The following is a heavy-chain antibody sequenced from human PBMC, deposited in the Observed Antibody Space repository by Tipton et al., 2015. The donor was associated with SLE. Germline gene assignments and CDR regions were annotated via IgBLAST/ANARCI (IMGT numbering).Heavy chain of an antibody. CDR3: ARLIVGAPADWFDP. V-gene: IGHV4-30-4*01. Sequence: GLVKPSQTLSLTCTVSGGSIRSSDFYWSWIRQPPGKGLEWIGYIYYSGSTYHNPSLKSRISMSMDTSKNQFSLKLSSVTAADTAVYYCARLIVGAPADWFDPWGQGTLVTVSS. D-gene: IGHD1-26*01. CDR2: IYYSGST. J-gene: IGHJ5*02. CDR1: GGSIRSSDFY.